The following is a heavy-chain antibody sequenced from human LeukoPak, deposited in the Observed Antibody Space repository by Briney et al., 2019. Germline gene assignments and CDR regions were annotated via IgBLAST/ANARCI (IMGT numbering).Heavy chain of an antibody. D-gene: IGHD2-2*02. Sequence: GGSLRLSCAASGFTFSSYSMIWVRQAPGKGLEWVSYISSSSSSIYYADSVKCRFTISRDNARDSLYLQMNSLRDEDTAVYYCARGLYNAFDIWGQGTMVTVSS. CDR2: ISSSSSSI. CDR1: GFTFSSYS. J-gene: IGHJ3*02. CDR3: ARGLYNAFDI. V-gene: IGHV3-48*02.